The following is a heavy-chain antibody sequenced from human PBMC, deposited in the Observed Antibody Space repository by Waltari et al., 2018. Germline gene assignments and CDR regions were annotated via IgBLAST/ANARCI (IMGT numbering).Heavy chain of an antibody. CDR2: MNPNSGDT. J-gene: IGHJ4*02. D-gene: IGHD3-22*01. CDR3: ARGGNYYDSTGFDPWMTD. CDR1: GYTFTKYD. V-gene: IGHV1-8*01. Sequence: QVQLVQSGAEVKKPGASVQVSCKASGYTFTKYDIIWVRRATGQGLEWMGWMNPNSGDTGYAQKFQGRVTLTRSTSINTAYMELSSLRSDDTAIYYCARGGNYYDSTGFDPWMTDWGQGTLVTVSS.